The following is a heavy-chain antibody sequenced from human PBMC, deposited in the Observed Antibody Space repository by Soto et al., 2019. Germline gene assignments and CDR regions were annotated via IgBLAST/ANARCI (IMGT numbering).Heavy chain of an antibody. CDR1: GFTFSSYA. CDR3: AKVLGYCSSTSCPEIDY. Sequence: GGSLRLSYAASGFTFSSYAMSWVRQAPGKGLEWVSAISGSGGSTYYADSVKGRFTISRDNSKNTLYLQMNSLRAEDTAVYYCAKVLGYCSSTSCPEIDYWGQGTLVTVSS. CDR2: ISGSGGST. V-gene: IGHV3-23*01. J-gene: IGHJ4*02. D-gene: IGHD2-2*01.